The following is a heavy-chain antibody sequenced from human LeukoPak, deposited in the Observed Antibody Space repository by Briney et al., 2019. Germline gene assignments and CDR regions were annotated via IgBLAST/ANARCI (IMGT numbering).Heavy chain of an antibody. CDR3: ASPIVGATSGAFDI. CDR2: IYPGDSDT. Sequence: GESLKISCQVSGYSFTNYWIGWVRQMPGKGLEWMGIIYPGDSDTRYSPSFRGQVTISADKSISTAYLQWSSLKASDTAMYYCASPIVGATSGAFDIWGQGTMVTVSS. CDR1: GYSFTNYW. D-gene: IGHD1-26*01. J-gene: IGHJ3*02. V-gene: IGHV5-51*01.